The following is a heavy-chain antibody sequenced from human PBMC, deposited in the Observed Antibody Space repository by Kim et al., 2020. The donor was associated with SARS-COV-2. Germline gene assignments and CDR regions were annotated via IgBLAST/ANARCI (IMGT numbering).Heavy chain of an antibody. J-gene: IGHJ3*02. CDR1: GGSISSGGYY. CDR2: IYYSGST. CDR3: AREKSSSSWGANDAFDI. D-gene: IGHD6-13*01. V-gene: IGHV4-31*03. Sequence: SETLSLTCTVSGGSISSGGYYWSWIRQHPGKGLEWIGYIYYSGSTYYNPSLKSRVTISVDTSKNQFSLKLSSVTAADTAVYYCAREKSSSSWGANDAFDIWGQGTMVTVSS.